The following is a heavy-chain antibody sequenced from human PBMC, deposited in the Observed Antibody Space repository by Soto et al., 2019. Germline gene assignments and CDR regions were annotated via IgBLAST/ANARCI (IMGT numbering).Heavy chain of an antibody. CDR3: ARENLHSWGSGSYKPPWFDP. CDR2: IIPIFGTA. D-gene: IGHD3-10*01. V-gene: IGHV1-69*01. J-gene: IGHJ5*02. CDR1: GGTFSSYA. Sequence: QVQLVQSGAEVKKPGSSVKVSCKASGGTFSSYAISWVRQAPGQGLEWMGGIIPIFGTANYAQKFQGRVTITADESTSTAYMELSSLRSEDTAVYYCARENLHSWGSGSYKPPWFDPWGQGTLVTVSS.